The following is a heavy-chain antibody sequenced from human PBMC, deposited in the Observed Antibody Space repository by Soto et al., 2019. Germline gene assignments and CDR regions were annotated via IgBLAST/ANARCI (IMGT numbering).Heavy chain of an antibody. CDR3: ARGIVVVTDIEYYYYGMDV. D-gene: IGHD2-21*02. CDR1: GYTFTSYA. J-gene: IGHJ6*02. Sequence: ASVKVSCKASGYTFTSYAMHWVRQAPGQRLEWMGWINAGNGNTKYSQKFQGRVTITRDTSASTAYMELSSLRSEDTAVYYCARGIVVVTDIEYYYYGMDVWGQGTTAPVSS. V-gene: IGHV1-3*01. CDR2: INAGNGNT.